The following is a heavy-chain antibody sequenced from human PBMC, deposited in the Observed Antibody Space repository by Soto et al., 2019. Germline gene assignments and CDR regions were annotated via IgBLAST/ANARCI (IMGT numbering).Heavy chain of an antibody. D-gene: IGHD3-16*01. V-gene: IGHV5-51*01. Sequence: PGESLKISCKGSGYSFTSYWIGWVRQMPGKGREWMGIIYPGDSDTRYSPSFQGQVTISADKSISTAYLQWSSLKASDTAMYYCARLPVGAAYYYCMDVWGQGTTVTVSS. CDR3: ARLPVGAAYYYCMDV. J-gene: IGHJ6*02. CDR1: GYSFTSYW. CDR2: IYPGDSDT.